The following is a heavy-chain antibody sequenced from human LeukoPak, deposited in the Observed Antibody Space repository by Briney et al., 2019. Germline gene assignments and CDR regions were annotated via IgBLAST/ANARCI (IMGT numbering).Heavy chain of an antibody. CDR3: SRDSYAVEVDY. V-gene: IGHV3-21*01. CDR1: GVTFSSYS. Sequence: GGSLRLSCAASGVTFSSYSMNWVRQAPGKGLEWVSSISSRSSYIYYADSVKGRLTISRDNAKNSLYLQMNSLRVEDTAVYYCSRDSYAVEVDYWGQGTLVTVSS. D-gene: IGHD3-16*01. J-gene: IGHJ4*02. CDR2: ISSRSSYI.